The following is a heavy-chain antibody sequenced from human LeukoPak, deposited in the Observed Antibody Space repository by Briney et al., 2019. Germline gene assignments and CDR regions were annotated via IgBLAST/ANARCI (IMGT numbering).Heavy chain of an antibody. CDR2: IWHDGRNK. D-gene: IGHD2-15*01. V-gene: IGHV3-33*01. Sequence: YPGGSLRLSCAASGFTFSNYGMHWVRQAPGKGLEWVAVIWHDGRNKYYADSVKGRFTISRDNSKNTMDLQMNSLRAEDTAVYYCTRDIGSRYFDLWGRGTLVTVSS. J-gene: IGHJ2*01. CDR3: TRDIGSRYFDL. CDR1: GFTFSNYG.